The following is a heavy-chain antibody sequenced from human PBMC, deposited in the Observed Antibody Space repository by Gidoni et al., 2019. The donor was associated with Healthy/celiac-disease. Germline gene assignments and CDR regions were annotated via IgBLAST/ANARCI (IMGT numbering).Heavy chain of an antibody. Sequence: QVQLVQSGAEVKKPGSSVKVSCKASGGTFSSYAISWVRQAPGQGLEWMGGIIPIFGTANYAQKFQGRVTITADESTSTAYMELSSLRSEDTAWYYCAGGPPYDYVWGSYRGGWSDPWGKET. V-gene: IGHV1-69*01. CDR3: AGGPPYDYVWGSYRGGWSDP. D-gene: IGHD3-16*02. CDR1: GGTFSSYA. J-gene: IGHJ5*02. CDR2: IIPIFGTA.